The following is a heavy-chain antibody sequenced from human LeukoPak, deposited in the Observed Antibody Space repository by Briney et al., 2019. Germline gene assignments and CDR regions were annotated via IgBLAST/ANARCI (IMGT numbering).Heavy chain of an antibody. J-gene: IGHJ4*02. Sequence: PSETLSLXCTVSGGSISSGDYYWSWIHQPPGKGLEWIGYIYYSGSTYYNPSLKSRVTISVDTSKNQFSLKLSSVTAADTAVYYCASSWAITMVRGVLLTNWGQGTLVTVSS. D-gene: IGHD3-10*01. CDR3: ASSWAITMVRGVLLTN. CDR1: GGSISSGDYY. V-gene: IGHV4-30-4*08. CDR2: IYYSGST.